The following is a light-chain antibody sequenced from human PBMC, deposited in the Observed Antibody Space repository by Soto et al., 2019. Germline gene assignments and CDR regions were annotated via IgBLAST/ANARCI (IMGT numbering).Light chain of an antibody. Sequence: VVMTQSPLSLPVTLGQPASVSCRSSQSLLYSDGKTFLTWFHQRPGQAPRRLIYEVSNRDSGVPDRFSGSGSSTDFTLKISRVEAEDVGLYYCMQGTHWPLTFGGGTKVEI. CDR1: QSLLYSDGKTF. CDR3: MQGTHWPLT. V-gene: IGKV2-30*01. J-gene: IGKJ4*01. CDR2: EVS.